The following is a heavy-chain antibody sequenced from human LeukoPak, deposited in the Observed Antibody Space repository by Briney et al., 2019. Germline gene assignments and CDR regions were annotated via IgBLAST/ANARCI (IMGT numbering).Heavy chain of an antibody. CDR1: GFIFSGYG. D-gene: IGHD2-15*01. CDR2: IRYDGSNE. J-gene: IGHJ6*03. Sequence: GGSLRLSCAASGFIFSGYGMHWVRQAPGKGLEWVAFIRYDGSNEYYADSVKGRFTISRDKSKNTLSLQMNGLRVEDTAVYYCAKVMPPGRIRFYSYYMDVWGKGTMVSVS. V-gene: IGHV3-30*02. CDR3: AKVMPPGRIRFYSYYMDV.